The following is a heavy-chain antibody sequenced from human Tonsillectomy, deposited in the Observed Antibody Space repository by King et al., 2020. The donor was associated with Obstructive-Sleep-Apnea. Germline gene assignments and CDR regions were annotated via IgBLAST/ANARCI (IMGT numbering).Heavy chain of an antibody. CDR1: GGNFNNYP. J-gene: IGHJ6*02. D-gene: IGHD6-13*01. Sequence: QLVQSGAQVKRPGSSVQVSCKASGGNFNNYPVSWVRLAPGPGLEWMGGVIPMFGTTKYAQRFQGRLTITAAASATTAYMDLSRLRSEDTAVYYCACRNQTIAEAGYYYYGLDVWGQGTTVTVSS. CDR2: VIPMFGTT. CDR3: ACRNQTIAEAGYYYYGLDV. V-gene: IGHV1-69*01.